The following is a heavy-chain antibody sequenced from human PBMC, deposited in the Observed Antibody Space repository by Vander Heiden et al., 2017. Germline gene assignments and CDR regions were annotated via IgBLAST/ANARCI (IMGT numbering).Heavy chain of an antibody. V-gene: IGHV4-61*01. CDR3: AGVSGGYSRGDY. CDR1: GGSVSSGSYY. Sequence: QVQLQESGPGLVKPSETLSPTCTVSGGSVSSGSYYGSGIRQPPGRGLEWIGYIYNSGSTNYNPSLKSRVTISVDTSKNQFSLKLSSVTAADTAVYYCAGVSGGYSRGDYWGQGTLVTVSS. J-gene: IGHJ4*02. CDR2: IYNSGST. D-gene: IGHD1-26*01.